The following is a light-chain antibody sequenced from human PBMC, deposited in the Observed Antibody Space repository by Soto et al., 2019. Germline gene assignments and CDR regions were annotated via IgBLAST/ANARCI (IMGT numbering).Light chain of an antibody. CDR2: DND. CDR1: SSNIGRNY. V-gene: IGLV1-51*01. CDR3: GTWDSSLRGVI. J-gene: IGLJ2*01. Sequence: QSVLTQPPSVSAAPGQKVSISCSGSSSNIGRNYVSWYQHVPGTAPRLLIYDNDKRPSGIPDRFSGSKSGTSATLGITGLQTGDEADYYCGTWDSSLRGVIFGGGTKLTVL.